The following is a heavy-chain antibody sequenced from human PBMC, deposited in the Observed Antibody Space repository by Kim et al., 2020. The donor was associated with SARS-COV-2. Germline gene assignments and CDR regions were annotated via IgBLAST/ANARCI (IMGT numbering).Heavy chain of an antibody. CDR2: ISSSGSTI. J-gene: IGHJ6*02. D-gene: IGHD6-6*01. V-gene: IGHV3-11*04. CDR1: GFTFSDYY. Sequence: GGSLRLSCAASGFTFSDYYMSWIRQAPGKGLEWVSYISSSGSTIYYADSVKGRFPISRDNAKNSLYLQMNSLRAEDTAVYYCARDSSFLWVASSYYYYGMEVWGQGTTVTVSS. CDR3: ARDSSFLWVASSYYYYGMEV.